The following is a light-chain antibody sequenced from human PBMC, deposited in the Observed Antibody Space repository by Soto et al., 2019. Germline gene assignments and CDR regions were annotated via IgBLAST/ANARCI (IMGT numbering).Light chain of an antibody. CDR3: QQYYSYWT. V-gene: IGKV1-39*01. CDR1: QSISSY. CDR2: AAS. Sequence: DIQMTQSPSFLSASVGDRVTITCRASQSISSYLNWYQQKPGKAPKLLIYAASSLQSGVPSRFSGSGSGTDFTLTINSLQPDDFATYYCQQYYSYWTFGQGTKVDIK. J-gene: IGKJ1*01.